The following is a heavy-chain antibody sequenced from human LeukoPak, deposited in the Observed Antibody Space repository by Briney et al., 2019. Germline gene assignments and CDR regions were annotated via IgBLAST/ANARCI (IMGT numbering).Heavy chain of an antibody. CDR3: ARDGVAGAFDI. V-gene: IGHV4-30-4*01. D-gene: IGHD3-16*01. CDR1: GGPISSGDYY. Sequence: SQTLSLTCTVSGGPISSGDYYWSWIRQPPGKGLEWIGYIYYSGSTYYNPSLKSRVTISVDTSKNQFSLKLSSVTAADTAVYYCARDGVAGAFDIWGQGTMVTVSS. CDR2: IYYSGST. J-gene: IGHJ3*02.